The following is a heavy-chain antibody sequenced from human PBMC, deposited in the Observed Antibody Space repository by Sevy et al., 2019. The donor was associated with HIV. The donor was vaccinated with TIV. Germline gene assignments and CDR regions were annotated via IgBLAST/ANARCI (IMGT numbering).Heavy chain of an antibody. Sequence: RGSLRLSCAVSGFNFNIYSMSWVRQAPGKGLEWVSTLSFGCGKINYADSVKGRFIISRDDSKNTLYLQMNSLRAEDTAVYFCAREGCSRPHDYWGQRTLVTVSS. J-gene: IGHJ4*02. V-gene: IGHV3-23*01. D-gene: IGHD3-10*02. CDR3: AREGCSRPHDY. CDR2: LSFGCGKI. CDR1: GFNFNIYS.